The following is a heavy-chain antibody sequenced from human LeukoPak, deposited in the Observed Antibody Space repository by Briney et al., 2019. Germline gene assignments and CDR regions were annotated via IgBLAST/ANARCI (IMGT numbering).Heavy chain of an antibody. Sequence: SQTLSLTCTISGDSVSSNSAAWNWIRQSPSRGLEWLGRTYYRSKWYNDYAVSVKSRITINPDTSKNQFSLQLNSVTPEDTAVYYCASSSQAVAGDNWFDPWGQGTLVTVSS. J-gene: IGHJ5*02. V-gene: IGHV6-1*01. D-gene: IGHD6-13*01. CDR3: ASSSQAVAGDNWFDP. CDR1: GDSVSSNSAA. CDR2: TYYRSKWYN.